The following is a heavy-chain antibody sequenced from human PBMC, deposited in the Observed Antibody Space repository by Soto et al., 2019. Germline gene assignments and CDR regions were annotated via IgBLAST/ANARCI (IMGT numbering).Heavy chain of an antibody. Sequence: SLRLSCAASGFTFSSYGMHWVRQAPGKGLEWVAVISYDGSNKYYADSVKGRFTISRDNSKNTLYLQMNSLRAEDTAVYYCAKEGDGVAYDYWGQGTLVTVSS. CDR3: AKEGDGVAYDY. CDR1: GFTFSSYG. V-gene: IGHV3-30*18. D-gene: IGHD2-8*01. CDR2: ISYDGSNK. J-gene: IGHJ4*02.